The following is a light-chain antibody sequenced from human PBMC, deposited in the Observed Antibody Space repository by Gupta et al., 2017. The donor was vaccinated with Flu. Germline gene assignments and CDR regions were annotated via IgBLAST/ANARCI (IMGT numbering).Light chain of an antibody. CDR3: QQYYGTPLT. CDR1: QSVLYSSNNKNY. CDR2: WAS. J-gene: IGKJ4*01. Sequence: DIVMTQSPDSLAVSLGERATINCKSSQSVLYSSNNKNYLAWYQQKPGQPPKLLIYWASTRESGVPDRVSGSGSGTDFTLTISNLQAEDVAVYYCQQYYGTPLTFGGGTKVEIK. V-gene: IGKV4-1*01.